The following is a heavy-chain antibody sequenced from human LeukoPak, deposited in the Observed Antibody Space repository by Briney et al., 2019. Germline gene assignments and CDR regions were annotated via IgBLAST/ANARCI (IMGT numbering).Heavy chain of an antibody. V-gene: IGHV5-51*01. J-gene: IGHJ4*02. Sequence: GESLKISCKGSGYSFTSYWIGWVRQMPGKGLEWMGIIYPGDSDTRYSPSFQGQVTISADKSISTAYLQWSSLKASDTAMYCARPIFWSGSQYYFDYWGQGTLVTVSS. D-gene: IGHD3-3*01. CDR2: IYPGDSDT. CDR3: ARPIFWSGSQYYFDY. CDR1: GYSFTSYW.